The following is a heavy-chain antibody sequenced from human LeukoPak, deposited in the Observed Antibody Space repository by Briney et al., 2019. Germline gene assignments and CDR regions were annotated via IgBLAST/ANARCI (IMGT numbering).Heavy chain of an antibody. J-gene: IGHJ5*02. Sequence: GASVKVSCKASGGTFSSYAISWVRQAPGQGLEWMGRIIPIFGTANYAQKFQGRVTITTDESTSTAYMELRSLRSDDTAVYYCARWSGYDGENWFDPWGQGTLVTVSS. V-gene: IGHV1-69*05. D-gene: IGHD5-12*01. CDR3: ARWSGYDGENWFDP. CDR1: GGTFSSYA. CDR2: IIPIFGTA.